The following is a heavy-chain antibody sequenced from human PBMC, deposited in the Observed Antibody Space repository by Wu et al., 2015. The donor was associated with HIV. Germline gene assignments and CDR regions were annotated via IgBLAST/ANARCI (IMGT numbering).Heavy chain of an antibody. J-gene: IGHJ4*02. CDR3: ARGHYYDSSSSPMY. CDR1: GYTFNTYY. Sequence: QVQLVQSGPEVKKPGASVKVSCKASGYTFNTYYMHWVRQAPGQGLEWMGWINPNSGGTNFAQKFQGRVTMTTETSSSAAYMELRSLRSDDTAVYFCARGHYYDSSSSPMYWGPGTRVTGLL. D-gene: IGHD3-16*01. CDR2: INPNSGGT. V-gene: IGHV1-2*02.